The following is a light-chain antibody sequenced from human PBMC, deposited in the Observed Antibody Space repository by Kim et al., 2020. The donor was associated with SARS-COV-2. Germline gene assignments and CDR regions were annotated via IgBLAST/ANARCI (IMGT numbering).Light chain of an antibody. CDR3: KQYNNVPRT. Sequence: GARITITCQASQDISNYLTWYQQKPGRAPKLLIYDASNLEPGVPSRFSGRGSGTHFTFTISSLQPEDIVTFYCKQYNNVPRTFGHGTKV. J-gene: IGKJ1*01. V-gene: IGKV1-33*01. CDR1: QDISNY. CDR2: DAS.